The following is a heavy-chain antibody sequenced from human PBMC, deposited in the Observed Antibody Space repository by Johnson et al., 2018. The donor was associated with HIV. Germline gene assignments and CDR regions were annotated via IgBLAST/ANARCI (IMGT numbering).Heavy chain of an antibody. CDR2: ISDDVSST. D-gene: IGHD1-26*01. CDR1: GFTFSSFT. J-gene: IGHJ3*02. Sequence: QMQLVESGGGVVRPGRSLRLSCAASGFTFSSFTMHWVRQAPGKGLEWVAVISDDVSSTFYVDSVKGRFTISRDNSNNTLYLQMSGLSAEDTALYYCAKDNMVGANHDAFAIWGQGTMVTVSS. CDR3: AKDNMVGANHDAFAI. V-gene: IGHV3-30*04.